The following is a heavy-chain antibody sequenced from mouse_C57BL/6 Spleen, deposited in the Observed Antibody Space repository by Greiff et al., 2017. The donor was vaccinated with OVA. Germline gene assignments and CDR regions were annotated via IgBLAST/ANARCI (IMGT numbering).Heavy chain of an antibody. CDR2: INPSSGYT. J-gene: IGHJ1*01. Sequence: VQLQQSGAELAKPGASVKLSCKASGYTFTSYWMHWVKQRPGQGLEWIGYINPSSGYTKYNQKFKDKATLTADKSSSTAYMQLSSLTYEDSAVDYCARGGVTSYGYFEVWGPGTTATVSS. D-gene: IGHD2-13*01. CDR1: GYTFTSYW. V-gene: IGHV1-7*01. CDR3: ARGGVTSYGYFEV.